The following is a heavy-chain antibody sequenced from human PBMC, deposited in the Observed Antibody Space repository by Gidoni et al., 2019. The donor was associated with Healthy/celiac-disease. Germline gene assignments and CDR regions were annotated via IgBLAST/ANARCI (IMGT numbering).Heavy chain of an antibody. Sequence: QVQLQESGPGLGKPSETLSLTCTGSGGSISRYYWSWIRQPAGKGLEWIGRIYTSGSTNSHPSLTRRVTMSVDTSTNQFSLKLSSVTAADTAVYYCAREVDSSGWYSAGGYFDYWGQGTLVTVSS. J-gene: IGHJ4*02. V-gene: IGHV4-4*07. CDR2: IYTSGST. CDR1: GGSISRYY. D-gene: IGHD6-19*01. CDR3: AREVDSSGWYSAGGYFDY.